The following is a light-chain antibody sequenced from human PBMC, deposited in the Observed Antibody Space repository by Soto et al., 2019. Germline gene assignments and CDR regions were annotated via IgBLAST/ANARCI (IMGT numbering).Light chain of an antibody. Sequence: DIHMTPSPSTLSASVGDRVTITCRASQSISSWLAWYQQKPGKAPTLLIYKASSLESGVPSRFSGSGSGTEFTLTISSLQPDDFATYYCQQYNSYLYTFGQGTKLEIK. CDR1: QSISSW. J-gene: IGKJ2*01. CDR3: QQYNSYLYT. V-gene: IGKV1-5*03. CDR2: KAS.